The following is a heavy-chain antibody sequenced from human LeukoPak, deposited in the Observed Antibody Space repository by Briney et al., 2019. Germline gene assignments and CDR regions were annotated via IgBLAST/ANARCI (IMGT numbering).Heavy chain of an antibody. Sequence: GGSLRLSCAASGFTFSDYYMSWLRQAPGKGLEWVSYISSRSRYTNYADSVKGRFTISRDNAKNSLYLQMNSLRAEDTAVYYRAREQNHNKWELLSFDSWGQGTLVTVSS. CDR2: ISSRSRYT. CDR3: AREQNHNKWELLSFDS. CDR1: GFTFSDYY. J-gene: IGHJ4*02. D-gene: IGHD1-26*01. V-gene: IGHV3-11*05.